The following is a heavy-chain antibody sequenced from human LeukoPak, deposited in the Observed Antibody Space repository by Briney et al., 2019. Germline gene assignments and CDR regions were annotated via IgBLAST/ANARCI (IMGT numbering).Heavy chain of an antibody. CDR3: ARGQRRLLWFGEFKSGHTYYYYGMDV. D-gene: IGHD3-10*01. Sequence: SETLSLTCTVSGGSISSSSYYWGWIRQPPGKGLEWIGSIYYSGSTYYNPSLKSRVTISVDTSKNQFSLKLSSVTAADTAVYYCARGQRRLLWFGEFKSGHTYYYYGMDVWGQGTTVTVSS. J-gene: IGHJ6*02. CDR1: GGSISSSSYY. V-gene: IGHV4-39*07. CDR2: IYYSGST.